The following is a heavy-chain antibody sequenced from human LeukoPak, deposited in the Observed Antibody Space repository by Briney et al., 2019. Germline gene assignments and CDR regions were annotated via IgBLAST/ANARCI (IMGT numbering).Heavy chain of an antibody. CDR1: GFTFTNYW. D-gene: IGHD2/OR15-2a*01. CDR3: ARGNSVSDEAWWLDP. Sequence: GASVKVSCKAFGFTFTNYWMHWVRQAPGQGLEWMGVISPRGDSASYAQKFQGRLIMTRDTSTTTLYMDLSSLRSDDTAVYYCARGNSVSDEAWWLDPWGQGTLVTVSS. V-gene: IGHV1-46*01. CDR2: ISPRGDSA. J-gene: IGHJ5*02.